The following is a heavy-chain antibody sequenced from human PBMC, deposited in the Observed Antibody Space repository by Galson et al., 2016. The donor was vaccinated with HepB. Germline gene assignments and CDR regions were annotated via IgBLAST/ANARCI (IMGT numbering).Heavy chain of an antibody. CDR3: ARALGSNSDWYFDL. J-gene: IGHJ2*01. CDR2: INAGGVST. D-gene: IGHD4-23*01. Sequence: SVKVSCKASGSTFITYYIHWVRQAPGQGLEWMGVINAGGVSTNYAQKFQGRVTLTRGMLASIVYMELMTLRSDDTAIYYCARALGSNSDWYFDLWGRGTLVSVSS. V-gene: IGHV1-46*01. CDR1: GSTFITYY.